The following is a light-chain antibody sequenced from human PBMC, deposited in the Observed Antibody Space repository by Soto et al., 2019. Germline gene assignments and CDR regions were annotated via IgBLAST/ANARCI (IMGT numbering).Light chain of an antibody. CDR3: HQYGDSHIYT. Sequence: EIVLTQSPGTLSLSPGERATLSCRASQSVSNNYLAWYQQRPGQAPRLLIYGASNRATGVPDRFSGTWSGRDFCLTISRLELEDFALYFFHQYGDSHIYTFGQGTKLEIK. CDR1: QSVSNNY. V-gene: IGKV3-20*01. J-gene: IGKJ2*01. CDR2: GAS.